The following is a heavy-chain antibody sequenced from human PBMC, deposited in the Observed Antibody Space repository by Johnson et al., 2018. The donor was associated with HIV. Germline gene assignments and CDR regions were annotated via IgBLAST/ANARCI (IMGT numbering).Heavy chain of an antibody. CDR2: ISYDGSNK. CDR3: AREYVGQWLGPRHAFDI. CDR1: GFTFSSFA. V-gene: IGHV3-30*04. D-gene: IGHD6-19*01. J-gene: IGHJ3*02. Sequence: QVQLVESGGGVVQPGRSLRLSCAASGFTFSSFAMHWVRQAPGKGLEWVAVISYDGSNKYYADSVKGRFTISRDNSKITLYLQMNSLRADDTAMYYCAREYVGQWLGPRHAFDIWGQGTMVTVSS.